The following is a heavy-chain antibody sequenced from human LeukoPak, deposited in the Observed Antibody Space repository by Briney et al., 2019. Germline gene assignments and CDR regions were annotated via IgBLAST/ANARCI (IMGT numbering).Heavy chain of an antibody. CDR3: RANILTAYYVDY. CDR2: INGDGNST. Sequence: GGSLRLSCAASGFTFSRYWMHWVRQAPGKGLVWVSRINGDGNSTIYADSVKGRFTISRDNAKNTLYLQMNSLRAEDTAVYYCRANILTAYYVDYWGQGTLVTVSS. CDR1: GFTFSRYW. V-gene: IGHV3-74*01. D-gene: IGHD3-9*01. J-gene: IGHJ4*02.